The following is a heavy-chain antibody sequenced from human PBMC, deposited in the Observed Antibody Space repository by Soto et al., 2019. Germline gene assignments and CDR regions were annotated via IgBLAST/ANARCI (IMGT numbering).Heavy chain of an antibody. CDR3: AKGQFHHVSNYYYALGV. CDR1: GGTFSSYA. J-gene: IGHJ6*02. CDR2: FIPMFNRP. V-gene: IGHV1-69*01. Sequence: QVQLVQSGAEVKKPGSSVKVSCTASGGTFSSYAISWVRQAPGQGLEWMGGFIPMFNRPHSARKFQGRVTITADESTSTAYMDLSSLRTEDTAVYYCAKGQFHHVSNYYYALGVWGQGTTVTVSS.